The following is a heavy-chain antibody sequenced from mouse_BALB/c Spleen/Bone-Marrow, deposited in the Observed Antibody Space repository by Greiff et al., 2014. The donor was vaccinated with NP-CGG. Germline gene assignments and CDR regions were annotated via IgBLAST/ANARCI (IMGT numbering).Heavy chain of an antibody. CDR3: TRQRNWDHYAMDY. CDR2: VSSGGGYT. CDR1: VFTFSTYG. J-gene: IGHJ4*01. Sequence: EVMLVESGGDLVKPGGSLKLSCAASVFTFSTYGMSWVRQTPDKRLEWVATVSSGGGYTYYPDSVKGRFTISRDNANNTLYLQMSSLKSEDTAMYYCTRQRNWDHYAMDYWGQGTSVTVSS. V-gene: IGHV5-6*01. D-gene: IGHD4-1*01.